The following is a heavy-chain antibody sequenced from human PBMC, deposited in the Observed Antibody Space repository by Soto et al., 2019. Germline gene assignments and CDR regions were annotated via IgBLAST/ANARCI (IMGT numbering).Heavy chain of an antibody. V-gene: IGHV3-23*01. CDR1: GFFFTSYA. CDR2: VSGSGGAT. D-gene: IGHD6-13*01. Sequence: EVQLLESGGGLVQPGGSLRLSCATSGFFFTSYAMNWVRQAPGKGLEWVSGVSGSGGATSYAGSVKGRFIISRDNSKNTLFLQMNSLSAEDTAVYYCAKDAIMVSSSFNYFHFWGQGTLVTVSS. CDR3: AKDAIMVSSSFNYFHF. J-gene: IGHJ4*02.